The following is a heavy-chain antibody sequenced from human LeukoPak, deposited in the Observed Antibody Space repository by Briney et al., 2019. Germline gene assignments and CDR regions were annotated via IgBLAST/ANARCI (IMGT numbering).Heavy chain of an antibody. CDR2: IIPIFGTA. V-gene: IGHV1-69*01. D-gene: IGHD1-26*01. Sequence: XSSVXVSCKASGGTFSSYAISWVRQAPGQGLEWMGGIIPIFGTANYAQKFQGRVTITADESTSTAYMELSSLRSEDTAVYYCARDLGFSGSYPQSEFDYWGQGTLVTVSS. CDR3: ARDLGFSGSYPQSEFDY. CDR1: GGTFSSYA. J-gene: IGHJ4*02.